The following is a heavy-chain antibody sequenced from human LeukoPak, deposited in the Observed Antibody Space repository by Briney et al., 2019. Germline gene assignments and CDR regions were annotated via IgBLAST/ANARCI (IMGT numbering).Heavy chain of an antibody. D-gene: IGHD2-2*01. V-gene: IGHV4-34*01. CDR1: GSSFSDYY. J-gene: IGHJ4*02. Sequence: SETLSLTCAVYGSSFSDYYWSWLRQPPGKGLEWIGEINHSGNTYYNPSLKSRVTVSVDTSKNQFSLKLDSVTAADTAVYYCARTVGIVVIPGVQEDAYFDNWGQGTLVTVSS. CDR2: INHSGNT. CDR3: ARTVGIVVIPGVQEDAYFDN.